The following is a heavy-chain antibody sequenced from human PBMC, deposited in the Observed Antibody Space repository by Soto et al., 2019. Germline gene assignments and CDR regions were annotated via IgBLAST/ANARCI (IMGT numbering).Heavy chain of an antibody. J-gene: IGHJ4*02. CDR3: ARESEDLTSNFDY. CDR1: GVTFTRYS. CDR2: ISSTTNYI. Sequence: EVQLVESGGGLVKPGGSLRLSCAASGVTFTRYSMNWVRQAPGKGLVWVSSISSTTNYIYYADSMKGRFTVSRDNAKNSVYLEMNSLSAEDTAVYYCARESEDLTSNFDYWGQGTLVTVSS. V-gene: IGHV3-21*01.